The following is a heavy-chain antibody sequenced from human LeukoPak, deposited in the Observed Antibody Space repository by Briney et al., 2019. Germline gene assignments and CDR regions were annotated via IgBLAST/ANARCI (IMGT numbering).Heavy chain of an antibody. CDR2: ISYDGSNK. CDR1: GFTFSSYG. V-gene: IGHV3-30*18. CDR3: AKSWVFDY. J-gene: IGHJ4*02. Sequence: GGSLRLSCAASGFTFSSYGMHWVRQAPGKGLEWVAVISYDGSNKYYADSVKSRFTISRDNSKNTLYLQMNSLRAEDTAVYYCAKSWVFDYWGQGTLVTVSS. D-gene: IGHD7-27*01.